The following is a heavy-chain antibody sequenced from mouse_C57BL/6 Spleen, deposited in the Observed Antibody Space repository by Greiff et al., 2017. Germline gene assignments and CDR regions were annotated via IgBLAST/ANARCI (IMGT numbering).Heavy chain of an antibody. D-gene: IGHD2-5*01. J-gene: IGHJ1*03. CDR1: GFSLTSYA. CDR3: ARNGAYYSNYDWYFDV. Sequence: VMLVESGPGLVAPSQSLSITCTVSGFSLTSYAISWVRQPPGKGLEWLGVIWTGGGTNYNSALKSRLSISKDNSKSQVFLKMNSLQTDDTARYYCARNGAYYSNYDWYFDVGGTGTTVTVSS. CDR2: IWTGGGT. V-gene: IGHV2-9-1*01.